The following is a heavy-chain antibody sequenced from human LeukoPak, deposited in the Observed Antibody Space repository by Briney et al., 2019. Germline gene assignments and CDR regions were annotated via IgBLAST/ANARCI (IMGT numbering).Heavy chain of an antibody. CDR2: IYNSGSA. CDR3: ASYDFWSGYTYDH. V-gene: IGHV4-39*01. J-gene: IGHJ4*02. Sequence: KPSETLSLTCTVSGGSISSGTYYWGWIRQPPGKGLEWIGSIYNSGSAYYNPSLKGRVTISVDTSKNQFSLKLSSVTAADTAVYYCASYDFWSGYTYDHWGQRTLVTVSS. CDR1: GGSISSGTYY. D-gene: IGHD3-3*01.